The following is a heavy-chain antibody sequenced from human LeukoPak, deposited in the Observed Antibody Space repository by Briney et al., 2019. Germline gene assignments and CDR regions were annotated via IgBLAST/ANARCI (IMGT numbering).Heavy chain of an antibody. CDR3: AKERNWGFFDY. D-gene: IGHD7-27*01. V-gene: IGHV1-2*02. J-gene: IGHJ4*02. CDR1: GYDFTGFY. CDR2: VNPRSGDT. Sequence: GASVKVSCETSGYDFTGFYMHWVRQAPGQGLEWMGYVNPRSGDTNYAQKFQGRVRMTTDTSIGTASMELSWLRSDDTAVYYCAKERNWGFFDYWGQGTLVTVSS.